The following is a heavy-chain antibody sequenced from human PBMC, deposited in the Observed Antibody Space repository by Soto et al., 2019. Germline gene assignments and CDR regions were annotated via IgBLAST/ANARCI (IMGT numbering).Heavy chain of an antibody. Sequence: SGGSLRLSCAASGFTFSSYGMHWARQAPGKGLEWVAVIWYDGSNKYYADSVKGRFTISRDNSKNTLYLQMNSLRAEDTAVYYCASLGIFTGIDSEHIYYCVQGVLVTVSA. J-gene: IGHJ4*02. CDR1: GFTFSSYG. CDR2: IWYDGSNK. D-gene: IGHD3-9*01. V-gene: IGHV3-33*01. CDR3: ASLGIFTGIDSEHIYY.